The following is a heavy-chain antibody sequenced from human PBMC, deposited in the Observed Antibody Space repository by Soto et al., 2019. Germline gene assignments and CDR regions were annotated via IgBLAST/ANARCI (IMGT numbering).Heavy chain of an antibody. CDR1: GGSISSGGYY. J-gene: IGHJ6*02. V-gene: IGHV4-61*08. Sequence: SETLSLTCTVSGGSISSGGYYWSWIRQHPGKGLEWIGYIYYSGSTNYNPSLKSRVTISVDTSKNQFSLKLSSVTAADTAVYYCARDQVAAAGSTHYYYGMDVWGQGTTVTVSS. D-gene: IGHD6-13*01. CDR2: IYYSGST. CDR3: ARDQVAAAGSTHYYYGMDV.